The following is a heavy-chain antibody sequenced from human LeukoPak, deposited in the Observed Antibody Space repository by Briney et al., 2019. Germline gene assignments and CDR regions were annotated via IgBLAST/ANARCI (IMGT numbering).Heavy chain of an antibody. CDR2: INYSGST. Sequence: PSETLSLTCTVSGDSIRTNYWSWIRQPPGRGLEWIGSINYSGSTSYNPSLKSRVTISVDSSKNQFSLKLSSVTAADTAVYHCARALKIGRLGYFYYYLDVWGKGTTVTVSS. J-gene: IGHJ6*03. CDR1: GDSIRTNY. CDR3: ARALKIGRLGYFYYYLDV. D-gene: IGHD4-11*01. V-gene: IGHV4-59*01.